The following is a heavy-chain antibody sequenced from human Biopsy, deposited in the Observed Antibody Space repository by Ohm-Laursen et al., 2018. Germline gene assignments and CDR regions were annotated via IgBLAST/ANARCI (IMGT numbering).Heavy chain of an antibody. CDR3: ARGDYFDSNGYFWFDP. CDR2: IFNSANT. D-gene: IGHD3-22*01. J-gene: IGHJ5*02. Sequence: SQTLSLTWPVSGGSISSGGSYWSWIRQRPGKGLEWIGDIFNSANTYYNPSLKNLITISGDTSKNQFSLKLNSVTAADTAVYYCARGDYFDSNGYFWFDPWGQGTLVTVSS. CDR1: GGSISSGGSY. V-gene: IGHV4-31*01.